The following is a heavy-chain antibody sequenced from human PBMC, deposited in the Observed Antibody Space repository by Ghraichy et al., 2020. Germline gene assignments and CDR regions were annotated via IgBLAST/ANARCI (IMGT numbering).Heavy chain of an antibody. CDR3: ARTASWSDAFDI. V-gene: IGHV4-59*01. CDR2: IYYSGST. J-gene: IGHJ3*02. Sequence: SETLSLTCTVSGGSISSYYWSWIRQPPGKGLEWIGYIYYSGSTNYNPSLKSRVTISVDTSKNQFSLKLSSVTAADTAVYYCARTASWSDAFDIWGQGTMVTVSS. D-gene: IGHD6-13*01. CDR1: GGSISSYY.